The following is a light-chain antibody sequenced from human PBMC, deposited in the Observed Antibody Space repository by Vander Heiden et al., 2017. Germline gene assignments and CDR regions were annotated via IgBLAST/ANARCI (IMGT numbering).Light chain of an antibody. CDR1: KLGDKY. V-gene: IGLV3-1*01. CDR2: QDS. Sequence: SNELTQPPSVSVSPGQTASITCSGDKLGDKYACWYQQKPGQSPVLVIYQDSKRPSGIPERFSGSNSGNTATLTISGTQAMDEADYYCQAWDSSTAFYVCGTGTKVTVL. J-gene: IGLJ1*01. CDR3: QAWDSSTAFYV.